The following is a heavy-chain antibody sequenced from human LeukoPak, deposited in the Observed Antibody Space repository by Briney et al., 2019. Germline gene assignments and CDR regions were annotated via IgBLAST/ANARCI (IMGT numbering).Heavy chain of an antibody. Sequence: SETLSLTCAVYGVSFSAYYWSWVRQPPGKGLEWIGETLHSGSTSYNPSLQSRVTTSINTSKSQFSLRLTSVTAADTAIYYCARNGDYSLDSWGQGTLVTVSS. CDR1: GVSFSAYY. CDR3: ARNGDYSLDS. J-gene: IGHJ4*02. D-gene: IGHD4-17*01. CDR2: TLHSGST. V-gene: IGHV4-34*12.